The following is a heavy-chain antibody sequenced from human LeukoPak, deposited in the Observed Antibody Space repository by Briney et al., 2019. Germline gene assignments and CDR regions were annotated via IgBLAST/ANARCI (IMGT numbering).Heavy chain of an antibody. J-gene: IGHJ4*02. V-gene: IGHV3-30*18. CDR2: ISYDGSNK. Sequence: PGRSLSLSCAVSRVTFAHYGMGWVRHAPGGGLEWVAVISYDGSNKYYADSVEGRFTISRDNSKNTLYLKMNSLRAEDTAVYYCAKEEYSGYAPSDYWGQGTLVTVSS. CDR1: RVTFAHYG. D-gene: IGHD5-12*01. CDR3: AKEEYSGYAPSDY.